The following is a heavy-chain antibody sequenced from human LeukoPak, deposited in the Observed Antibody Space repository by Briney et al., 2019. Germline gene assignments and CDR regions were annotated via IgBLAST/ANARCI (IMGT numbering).Heavy chain of an antibody. D-gene: IGHD3-9*01. CDR3: ARERRVTYDILTGYYEFPQGAFDI. V-gene: IGHV3-66*02. Sequence: GGSLRLSCAASGFTVSSNYMSWVRQAPGKGLEWVSVIYSGGSTYYADSVKGRFTISRDNSKNTLYLQMNSLRAEDTAVYYCARERRVTYDILTGYYEFPQGAFDIWGQGTMVTVSS. CDR1: GFTVSSNY. J-gene: IGHJ3*02. CDR2: IYSGGST.